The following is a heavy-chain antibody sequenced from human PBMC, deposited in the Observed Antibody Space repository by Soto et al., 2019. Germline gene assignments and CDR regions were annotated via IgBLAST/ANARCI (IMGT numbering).Heavy chain of an antibody. CDR2: INTDGSST. J-gene: IGHJ3*01. V-gene: IGHV3-74*01. Sequence: EVQLVESGGGLVQPGGSLRLSCADTGFSFSSYWMHWVRQGPGKGLVWVSHINTDGSSTNYADSVKGRFTISRDNAKNTLYLQMTSLRAEDTAVYYCARSPGGYYIDWGQGTMVTVSS. CDR3: ARSPGGYYID. CDR1: GFSFSSYW. D-gene: IGHD3-9*01.